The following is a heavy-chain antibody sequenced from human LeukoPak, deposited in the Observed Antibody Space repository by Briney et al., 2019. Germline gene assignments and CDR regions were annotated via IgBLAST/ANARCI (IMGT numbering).Heavy chain of an antibody. CDR3: ARGGGYASPIGY. D-gene: IGHD5-12*01. J-gene: IGHJ4*02. Sequence: SETLSLTCTLSGGSISTYYWSWIRQPPGKGLEWIGYIYHSGSTNYNPSLKSRVTISVDTSKNQFSLKLSSVTAADTAVYYCARGGGYASPIGYWGQGALVTVSP. CDR2: IYHSGST. CDR1: GGSISTYY. V-gene: IGHV4-59*01.